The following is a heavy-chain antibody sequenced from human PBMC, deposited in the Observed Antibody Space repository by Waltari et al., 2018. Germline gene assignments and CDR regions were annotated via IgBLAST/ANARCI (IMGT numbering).Heavy chain of an antibody. D-gene: IGHD3-3*01. CDR3: AKGRGNKLDFIDGFDI. V-gene: IGHV3-23*01. CDR2: ISGTSDKT. CDR1: RFIFSNFA. Sequence: EAYLLESGGDLVLPGGSLRLSCAASRFIFSNFAMTWVREAPGKGLEWVSSISGTSDKTYYADSVKGRFTISRDNSKNTLYLQINSLRADDTAVYYCAKGRGNKLDFIDGFDIWGQGTMVTVSP. J-gene: IGHJ3*02.